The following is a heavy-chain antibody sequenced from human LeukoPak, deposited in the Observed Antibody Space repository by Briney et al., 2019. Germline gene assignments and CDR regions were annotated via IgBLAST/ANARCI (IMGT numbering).Heavy chain of an antibody. CDR2: ISSSGSTI. D-gene: IGHD3-10*01. CDR3: AKEEWGFGEFPLFMDV. CDR1: GFTFSSYE. V-gene: IGHV3-48*03. J-gene: IGHJ6*03. Sequence: QSGGSLRLSCAASGFTFSSYEMNWVRQAPGKGLEWVSYISSSGSTIYYADSVKGRFTISRDKSKNTLYLQMNSLRAEDTAVYYCAKEEWGFGEFPLFMDVWGKGTTVTISS.